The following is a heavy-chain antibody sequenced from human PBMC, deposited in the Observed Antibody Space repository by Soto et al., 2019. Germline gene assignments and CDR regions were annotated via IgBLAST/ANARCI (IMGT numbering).Heavy chain of an antibody. J-gene: IGHJ4*02. Sequence: GGSLRLSCAASGFTFTTYYMAWVRQAPGKGLEWVASIKNDGSEQYYVDSVKGRFTISRDNAKNSLYLQMNSLRAGDTALYYCSRENWFQDYWGQGTLVTVSS. V-gene: IGHV3-7*03. CDR2: IKNDGSEQ. CDR3: SRENWFQDY. CDR1: GFTFTTYY. D-gene: IGHD3-10*01.